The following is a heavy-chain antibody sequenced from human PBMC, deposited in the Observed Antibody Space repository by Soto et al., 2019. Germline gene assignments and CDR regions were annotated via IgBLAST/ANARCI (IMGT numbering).Heavy chain of an antibody. CDR1: GFTFSNHA. V-gene: IGHV3-23*01. J-gene: IGHJ6*02. CDR3: ARDVYCSSTSCYDYYYGMDV. D-gene: IGHD2-2*01. CDR2: ISGSADTT. Sequence: PGESLKISCAAYGFTFSNHAMNWVRQAPGKGLEWVSVISGSADTTYYADSVKGRFTISSDNAKNTLFLQMNGLRAEDTAVYYCARDVYCSSTSCYDYYYGMDVWGQGTTVTVSS.